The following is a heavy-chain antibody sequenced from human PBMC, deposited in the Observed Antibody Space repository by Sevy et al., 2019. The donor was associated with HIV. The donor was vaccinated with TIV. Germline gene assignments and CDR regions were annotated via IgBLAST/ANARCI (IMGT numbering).Heavy chain of an antibody. CDR2: IYHSGST. CDR3: ARHFFQLELKINWFDP. V-gene: IGHV4-38-2*01. J-gene: IGHJ5*02. D-gene: IGHD1-1*01. Sequence: SETLSLTCAVSDYSISSGYSWGWIRQPPGKGLEWIGSIYHSGSTYYNPSLKSRVTISVDTSKNKFSLKLSSVTAADTAVDYCARHFFQLELKINWFDPWGQGTLVTVSS. CDR1: DYSISSGYS.